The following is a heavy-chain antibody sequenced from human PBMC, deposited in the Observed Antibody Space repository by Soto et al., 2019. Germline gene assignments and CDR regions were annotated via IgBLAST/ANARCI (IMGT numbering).Heavy chain of an antibody. D-gene: IGHD6-13*01. CDR2: ITYTGVST. J-gene: IGHJ4*02. CDR1: EFSFDDYA. V-gene: IGHV3-23*01. CDR3: AKASVWYPYFDS. Sequence: PGGSLRLSCAASEFSFDDYAMSWVRQAPGKGLEWVSSITYTGVSTYYVDSVKGRFTISRDNSKDTLYLQMNSLRAEDTAIYYCAKASVWYPYFDSSGQGTLVTVSS.